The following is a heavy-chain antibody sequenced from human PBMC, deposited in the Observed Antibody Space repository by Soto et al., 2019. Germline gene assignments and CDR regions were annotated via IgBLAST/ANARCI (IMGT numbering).Heavy chain of an antibody. V-gene: IGHV3-23*01. D-gene: IGHD6-13*01. Sequence: EVQLLESGGGLVQPGGSLRLSRAASGFTFSTYAMTWVRQAPGKGLEWVPTISGSGGSTYYADSVKGRFTISRDNSKNTLYLQMNSLRAEDTAVYYCSVTVSGSWYFDYWGQGTLVTVSS. CDR1: GFTFSTYA. CDR2: ISGSGGST. J-gene: IGHJ4*02. CDR3: SVTVSGSWYFDY.